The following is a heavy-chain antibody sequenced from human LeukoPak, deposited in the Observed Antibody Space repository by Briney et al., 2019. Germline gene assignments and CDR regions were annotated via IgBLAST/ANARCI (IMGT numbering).Heavy chain of an antibody. CDR1: GDSVSSNSAA. CDR2: TYYRSKWYN. V-gene: IGHV6-1*01. CDR3: ARVEYSSGWYFDY. D-gene: IGHD6-19*01. Sequence: SQTLSLTCALSGDSVSSNSAAWHWLRQSPSRGLEWLGRTYYRSKWYNDYGISVKSRITINPDTSKNQFSLQLNSETPEDTAVYYCARVEYSSGWYFDYWGQGTLVTVSS. J-gene: IGHJ4*02.